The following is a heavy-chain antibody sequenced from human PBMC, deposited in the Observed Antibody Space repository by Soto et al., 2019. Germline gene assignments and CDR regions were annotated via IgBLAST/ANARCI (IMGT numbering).Heavy chain of an antibody. D-gene: IGHD2-2*01. Sequence: LEILSLTCTVSGGSISSSSYYWGWIRQPPGKGLEWIGSIYYSGSTYYNPSLKSRVTISVDTSKNQFSLKLSSVTAADTAVYYCARSYCSSPSCRDNWFDPSGQGTLVTVSS. CDR3: ARSYCSSPSCRDNWFDP. CDR2: IYYSGST. V-gene: IGHV4-39*01. J-gene: IGHJ5*02. CDR1: GGSISSSSYY.